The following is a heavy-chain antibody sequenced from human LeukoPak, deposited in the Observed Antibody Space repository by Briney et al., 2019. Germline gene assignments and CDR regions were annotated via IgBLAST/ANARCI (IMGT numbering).Heavy chain of an antibody. Sequence: SETLSLTCAVYGGSFSGYYWSWLRQPPGKGLEWIGEINHSGSTNYNPSLKSRVTISVDTSKNQFSLKLSSVTAADTAVYYCAGGYCSSTSCYSLYYFDYWGQGTLVTVSS. CDR2: INHSGST. CDR3: AGGYCSSTSCYSLYYFDY. J-gene: IGHJ4*02. D-gene: IGHD2-2*01. CDR1: GGSFSGYY. V-gene: IGHV4-34*01.